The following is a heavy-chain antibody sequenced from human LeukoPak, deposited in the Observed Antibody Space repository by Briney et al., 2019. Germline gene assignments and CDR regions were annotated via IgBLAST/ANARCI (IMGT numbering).Heavy chain of an antibody. V-gene: IGHV1-69*13. Sequence: SVKVSCKASGGTVSSYAISWVRQAPGQGLEWMGGIIPIFGTANYAQKFQGRVTITADESTSTAYMELSSLRSEDTAVYYCARARHSFHDSSGYYYAFDYWGQGTLVTVSS. CDR2: IIPIFGTA. J-gene: IGHJ4*02. D-gene: IGHD3-22*01. CDR1: GGTVSSYA. CDR3: ARARHSFHDSSGYYYAFDY.